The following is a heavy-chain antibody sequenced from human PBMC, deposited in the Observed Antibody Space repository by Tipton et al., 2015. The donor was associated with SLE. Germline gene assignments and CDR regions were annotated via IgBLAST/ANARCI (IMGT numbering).Heavy chain of an antibody. CDR3: ARGGWGSPDY. V-gene: IGHV1-8*01. J-gene: IGHJ4*02. Sequence: QSGPEVKKPGASVKVSCKASGYTFSSFDINWVRQATGQGLEWMGWMNPNSGNTGYAQKFQGRVTMTRSTSINTAYMELSSLRSEDPAVYSCARGGWGSPDYWGPGTLFTVSS. D-gene: IGHD3-16*01. CDR1: GYTFSSFD. CDR2: MNPNSGNT.